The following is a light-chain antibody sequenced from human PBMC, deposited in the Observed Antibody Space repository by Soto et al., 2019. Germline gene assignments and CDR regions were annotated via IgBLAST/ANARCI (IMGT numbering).Light chain of an antibody. CDR1: QSISSY. J-gene: IGKJ4*01. V-gene: IGKV1-39*01. Sequence: DIQMTQSPSSLSASVGDRVTITCRASQSISSYLNGYQQKPGKAPKLLIYAASSLQSGVPSRFSGSGSGTDFTLTIRSLQPEDFATYYCQQCYSTPVTFGGGTQVEI. CDR2: AAS. CDR3: QQCYSTPVT.